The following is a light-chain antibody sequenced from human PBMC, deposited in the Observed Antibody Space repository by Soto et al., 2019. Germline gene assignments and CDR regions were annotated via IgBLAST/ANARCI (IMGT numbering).Light chain of an antibody. V-gene: IGKV3-15*01. J-gene: IGKJ1*01. Sequence: EVVMTQSPANLSVSPGERATLSCRASPSVSDTLVWYQQKPGQPPRLLIYGASTRATAIPARFSGSGSGTEFTLTISSLQPEDSALDYCQQYNNWPWTSGEGTKVEI. CDR1: PSVSDT. CDR2: GAS. CDR3: QQYNNWPWT.